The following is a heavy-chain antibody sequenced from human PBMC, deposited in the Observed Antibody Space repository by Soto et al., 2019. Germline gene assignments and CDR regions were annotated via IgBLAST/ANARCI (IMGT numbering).Heavy chain of an antibody. D-gene: IGHD3-3*01. CDR3: ARGITIFGVDNFHY. Sequence: SETLSLTCTVSGGSISSSSYYWGWIRQPPGKGLEWIGSIYYSGSTYYNPSLKSRVTISVDTSKNQFSLKLSSVTAADTAVYYCARGITIFGVDNFHYWGQGTRVTVAS. J-gene: IGHJ4*02. CDR2: IYYSGST. V-gene: IGHV4-39*01. CDR1: GGSISSSSYY.